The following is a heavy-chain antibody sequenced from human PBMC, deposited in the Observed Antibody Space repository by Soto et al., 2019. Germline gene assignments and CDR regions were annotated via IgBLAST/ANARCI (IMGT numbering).Heavy chain of an antibody. CDR2: TSYDGSNK. D-gene: IGHD3-16*01. V-gene: IGHV3-30*19. CDR1: GFTFRSYV. CDR3: ARWGTTGGLDV. J-gene: IGHJ1*01. Sequence: QVQLVESGGGVVQPGTSLRVSCVGSGFTFRSYVIHWVRQAPGKGLEWVALTSYDGSNKYYGDSVRGRFTISRDNSRNTVDLQMDSLRVEDTAPYYCARWGTTGGLDVWGQGTLVSVSS.